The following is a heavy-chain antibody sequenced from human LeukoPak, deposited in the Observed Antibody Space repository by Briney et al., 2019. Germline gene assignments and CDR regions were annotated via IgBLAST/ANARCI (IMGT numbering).Heavy chain of an antibody. CDR2: ISSSSAFI. D-gene: IGHD3-16*01. V-gene: IGHV3-21*01. J-gene: IGHJ4*02. CDR1: GFTFSDYI. Sequence: GGSLRLSCAASGFTFSDYIMNWVSQAPGKGLEWVSSISSSSAFIYYADSVKGRFTISRDNAKNSLYLQMNSLRAEDTAVYYCARTQRGGAVDYWGQGTLVTVSS. CDR3: ARTQRGGAVDY.